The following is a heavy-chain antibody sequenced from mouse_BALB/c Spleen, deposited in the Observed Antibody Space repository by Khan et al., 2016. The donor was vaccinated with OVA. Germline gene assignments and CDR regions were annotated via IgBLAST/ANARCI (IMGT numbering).Heavy chain of an antibody. D-gene: IGHD2-10*01. CDR1: GFSLTNYG. Sequence: QVQLKESGPGLVAPSQSLSITCTISGFSLTNYGVHWVRQPPGKGLEWLVVIWSDGSTTYTSALKSRLTISKDNSKRQVFLKMNSLQTDDTGMYFCARQPYYHYNIMDYWGQGTSVTGSS. J-gene: IGHJ4*01. V-gene: IGHV2-6-1*01. CDR3: ARQPYYHYNIMDY. CDR2: IWSDGST.